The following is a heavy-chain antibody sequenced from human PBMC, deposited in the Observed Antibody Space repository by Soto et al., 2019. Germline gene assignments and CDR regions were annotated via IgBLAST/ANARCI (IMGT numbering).Heavy chain of an antibody. D-gene: IGHD6-13*01. CDR3: ARAFSWPYYFDY. CDR2: IYYSGST. CDR1: GGSISSGGYY. Sequence: SETLSLTCTVSGGSISSGGYYWSWIRQHPGKGLEWIGYIYYSGSTYYNLSLKSRVTISVDTSKNQFSLKLSSVTAADTAVYYCARAFSWPYYFDYWGQGTLVTVSS. J-gene: IGHJ4*02. V-gene: IGHV4-31*03.